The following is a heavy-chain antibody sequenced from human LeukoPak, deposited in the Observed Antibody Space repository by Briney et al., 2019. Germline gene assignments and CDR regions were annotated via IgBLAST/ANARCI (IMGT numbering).Heavy chain of an antibody. CDR3: AKDPTHYRVWDYYETIGLSY. Sequence: PGGSLRLSCAASGFTFSSYAMSWVCQAPGKGLEWVSAISGSGGSTYYADSVKGRFTISRDNSKNTLYLQMNSLRAEDTAVYYCAKDPTHYRVWDYYETIGLSYWGQGTLVTVSS. CDR2: ISGSGGST. D-gene: IGHD3-22*01. CDR1: GFTFSSYA. V-gene: IGHV3-23*01. J-gene: IGHJ4*02.